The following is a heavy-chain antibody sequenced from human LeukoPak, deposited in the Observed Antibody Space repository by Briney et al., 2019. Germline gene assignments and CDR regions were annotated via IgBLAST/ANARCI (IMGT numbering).Heavy chain of an antibody. D-gene: IGHD3-22*01. CDR1: VYSFTGFY. CDR3: ARGGDDSGLYFAY. Sequence: GASVKVSRKASVYSFTGFYCYWLGPAPGQGLEWMAWINPQTGATNYAQKFNGRITTTRDLSITTAYMEVTTPRSDVTAVYYCARGGDDSGLYFAYWGEGTLVTVS. V-gene: IGHV1-2*02. J-gene: IGHJ4*02. CDR2: INPQTGAT.